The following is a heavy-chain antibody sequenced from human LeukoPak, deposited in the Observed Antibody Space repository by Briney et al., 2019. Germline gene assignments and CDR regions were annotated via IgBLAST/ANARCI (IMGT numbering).Heavy chain of an antibody. V-gene: IGHV3-23*01. D-gene: IGHD1-26*01. CDR1: GFTFSSYA. Sequence: GGSLRLSCAASGFTFSSYAMNWVRQAPGKGLEWVSAIGGGGSPYYADSVKGRFTISRDNSKNTLYLQMNSLRAEDTAVYYCGKGTDRTSGSYFWGQGTLVTVSS. J-gene: IGHJ4*02. CDR3: GKGTDRTSGSYF. CDR2: IGGGGSP.